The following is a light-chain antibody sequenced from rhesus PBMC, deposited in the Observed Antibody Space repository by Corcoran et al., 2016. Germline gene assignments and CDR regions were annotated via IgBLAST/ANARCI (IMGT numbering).Light chain of an antibody. J-gene: IGKJ3*01. CDR3: QKYSSSPFT. CDR2: GAS. Sequence: QVILTQSPATLSLSPGERATLSCRASQSVSSYLAWYQQKPGQAPRLLISGASSRATGIPDRFSGSGSGTEFTLTISSLEPEDFAVYYCQKYSSSPFTFGPGTKLDIK. V-gene: IGKV3-53*01. CDR1: QSVSSY.